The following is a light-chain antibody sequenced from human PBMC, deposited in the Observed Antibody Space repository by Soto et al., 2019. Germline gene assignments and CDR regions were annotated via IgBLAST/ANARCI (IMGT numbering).Light chain of an antibody. V-gene: IGLV1-47*01. CDR1: SSNIGSNY. CDR2: RNN. CDR3: AAWDDSLSGWV. Sequence: QSVLTQPPSASGTPGQRVTISCSGSSSNIGSNYVYWYQQLPGTAPKLLIYRNNQRPSGVPDRFSGSRSGTSASLAISGLRSEDEAHYSCAAWDDSLSGWVFGGWTKLTVL. J-gene: IGLJ3*02.